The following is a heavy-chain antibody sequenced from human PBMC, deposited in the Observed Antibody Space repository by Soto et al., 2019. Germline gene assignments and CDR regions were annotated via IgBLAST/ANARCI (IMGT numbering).Heavy chain of an antibody. V-gene: IGHV4-39*01. J-gene: IGHJ6*02. CDR1: GGSISSSSYY. CDR2: IYYSGST. CDR3: ARQRPTDGRWEFTNYYGMDV. Sequence: SETLSLTCTVSGGSISSSSYYWGWIRQPPGKGLEWIGSIYYSGSTYYNPSLKSRVTISVDTSKNQFSLKLSSVTAADTAVYYCARQRPTDGRWEFTNYYGMDVWGQGTPVTVSS. D-gene: IGHD1-26*01.